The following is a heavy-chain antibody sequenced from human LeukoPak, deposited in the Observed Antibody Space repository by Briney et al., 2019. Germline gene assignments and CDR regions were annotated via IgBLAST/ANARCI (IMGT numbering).Heavy chain of an antibody. J-gene: IGHJ5*02. Sequence: SETLCLTCTVSGGSISSYYWSWIRQPPGKGLEWIGYIYYSGSTNYNPSLKSRVTISVDTSKNQFSLKMSSVTAADTAVYYCARPPDSSGYYLWGQGTLVTVSS. D-gene: IGHD3-22*01. CDR3: ARPPDSSGYYL. CDR1: GGSISSYY. V-gene: IGHV4-59*01. CDR2: IYYSGST.